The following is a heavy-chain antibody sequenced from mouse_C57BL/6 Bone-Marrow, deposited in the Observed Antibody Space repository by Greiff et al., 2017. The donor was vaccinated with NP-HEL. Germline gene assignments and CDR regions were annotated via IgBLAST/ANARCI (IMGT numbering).Heavy chain of an antibody. CDR2: IWRGGST. J-gene: IGHJ4*01. Sequence: QVQLKESGPGLVQPSQSLSITCTVSGFSLTSYGVHWVRQSPGKGLEWLGVIWRGGSTDYNAAFMSRLSITKDNSKSQVFFKMNSLQADDTAIYYCAKNGRLLPPYAMDYWGQGTSVTVSS. CDR1: GFSLTSYG. CDR3: AKNGRLLPPYAMDY. D-gene: IGHD2-3*01. V-gene: IGHV2-5*01.